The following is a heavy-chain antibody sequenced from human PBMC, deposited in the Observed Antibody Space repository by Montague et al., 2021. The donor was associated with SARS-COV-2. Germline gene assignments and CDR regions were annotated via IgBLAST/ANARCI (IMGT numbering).Heavy chain of an antibody. CDR2: ISYSGRT. D-gene: IGHD3-10*01. CDR3: ASSYYYGSGTYVYNWYLDV. J-gene: IGHJ6*03. V-gene: IGHV4-39*01. Sequence: SETLSLTCTVSGGSVSSSPYYWGWIRQPPGRGLEWVGSISYSGRTYFSPSLKSRLTISVDSSENQFSLRLSSVTAADTAVYYCASSYYYGSGTYVYNWYLDVWGKGTTVTVSS. CDR1: GGSVSSSPYY.